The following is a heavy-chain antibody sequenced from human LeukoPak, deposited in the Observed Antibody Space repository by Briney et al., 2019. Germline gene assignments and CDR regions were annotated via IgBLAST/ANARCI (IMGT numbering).Heavy chain of an antibody. V-gene: IGHV1-8*03. J-gene: IGHJ4*02. CDR3: ARSDMTTALDY. CDR2: MNPNSGNT. D-gene: IGHD4-17*01. CDR1: GYTFTSYG. Sequence: ASVNVSCKASGYTFTSYGISWVRQAPGQGLEWMGWMNPNSGNTGYAQKFQGRVTITRNTSISTAYMELSSLRSEDTAVYYCARSDMTTALDYWGQGTLVTVSS.